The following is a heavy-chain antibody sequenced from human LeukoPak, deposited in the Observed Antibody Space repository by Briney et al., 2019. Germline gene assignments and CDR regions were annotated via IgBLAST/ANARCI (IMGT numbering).Heavy chain of an antibody. Sequence: PSETLSLTCAVYGGSFSGYYWSWIRQPPGKGLEWIGEINHSGSTNYNPSLKSRVTISVDTSKNQFSLKLSSVTAADTAVYYCARLRGFYVSGSPFGYFDFWGQGTLVTVSS. CDR3: ARLRGFYVSGSPFGYFDF. V-gene: IGHV4-34*01. D-gene: IGHD3-10*01. CDR2: INHSGST. J-gene: IGHJ4*02. CDR1: GGSFSGYY.